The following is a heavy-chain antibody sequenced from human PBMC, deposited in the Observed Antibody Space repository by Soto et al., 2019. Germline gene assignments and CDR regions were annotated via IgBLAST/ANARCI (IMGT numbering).Heavy chain of an antibody. J-gene: IGHJ4*02. CDR2: IVRDGGQK. Sequence: QVHLVESGGGVVQPGRPLRLSCAASGFTFSRYGMHWVRQAPGKGLEWVGVIVRDGGQKQYADYVRGRFTISRDNSRDSMNMEVNSVKVEYTAVYYCARDEDFEDNGLDYWGQGTLVTVSS. CDR3: ARDEDFEDNGLDY. CDR1: GFTFSRYG. D-gene: IGHD1-1*01. V-gene: IGHV3-33*01.